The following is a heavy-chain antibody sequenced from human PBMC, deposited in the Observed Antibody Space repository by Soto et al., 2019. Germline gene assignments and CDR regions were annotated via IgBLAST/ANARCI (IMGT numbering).Heavy chain of an antibody. CDR3: AKDDCSSTSCYDYYGMAV. J-gene: IGHJ6*02. Sequence: EVQLLESGGGLVQPGGSLRLSCAASGFTFSSYAMSWVRQAPGKGLEWVSAISGSGGSTYYADSVKGRFTISRDNSKNTLYLQMNSLRAEDTAVYYCAKDDCSSTSCYDYYGMAVWGQGTTVTVSS. V-gene: IGHV3-23*01. D-gene: IGHD2-2*01. CDR2: ISGSGGST. CDR1: GFTFSSYA.